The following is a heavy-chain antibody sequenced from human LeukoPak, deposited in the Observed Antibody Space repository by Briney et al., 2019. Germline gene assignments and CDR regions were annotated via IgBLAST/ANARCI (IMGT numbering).Heavy chain of an antibody. CDR3: ARGGGSRGPDY. V-gene: IGHV1-46*01. CDR1: GYTFTSYY. CDR2: INPSGGST. Sequence: GASVKVSCKASGYTFTSYYMHWVRQAPGQGLEWMGIINPSGGSTSYAQKFQGRVTMARDMSTSTVYMELSSLRSDDTAVYYCARGGGSRGPDYWGQGTLVTVSS. J-gene: IGHJ4*02. D-gene: IGHD2-15*01.